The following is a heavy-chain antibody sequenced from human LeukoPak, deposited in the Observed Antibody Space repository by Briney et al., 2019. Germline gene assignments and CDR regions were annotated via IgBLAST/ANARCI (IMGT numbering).Heavy chain of an antibody. J-gene: IGHJ5*02. V-gene: IGHV3-74*01. Sequence: GGSLRLSCAASGFTFSNYWMHWVRQAPGKGLFWVSRINTDGSSTNYADSVKGRFTISRDNAKNTLYMQMNSVRAEDTAVYYCARSNWFDPWGQGTLVTVPS. CDR3: ARSNWFDP. CDR2: INTDGSST. CDR1: GFTFSNYW.